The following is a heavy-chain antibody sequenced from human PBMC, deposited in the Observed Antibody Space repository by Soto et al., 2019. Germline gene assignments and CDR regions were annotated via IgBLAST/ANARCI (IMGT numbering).Heavy chain of an antibody. V-gene: IGHV4-34*08. J-gene: IGHJ4*02. CDR2: INHSGST. D-gene: IGHD6-6*01. Sequence: SETLSLTCAVYGGTFSGYCWSWIRQPPGKGLEWIGEINHSGSTNYNPSLKSRVTISVDTSKNQFSLKLSSVTAADTAVYYCAGSGSLIGARPLDAKRFDYWGQGTLVTVSS. CDR1: GGTFSGYC. CDR3: AGSGSLIGARPLDAKRFDY.